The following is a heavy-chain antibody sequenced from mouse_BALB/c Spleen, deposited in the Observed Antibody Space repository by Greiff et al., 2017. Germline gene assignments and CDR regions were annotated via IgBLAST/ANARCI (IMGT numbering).Heavy chain of an antibody. V-gene: IGHV1-31*01. J-gene: IGHJ4*01. CDR2: INPYNGAT. CDR1: GYSFTGYY. CDR3: ARGAMDY. Sequence: DVKLQESGPELVKPGASVKISCKASGYSFTGYYMHWVKQSHVKSLEWIGRINPYNGATSYNQNFKDKASLTVDKSSSTAYMELHSLTSEDSAVYYCARGAMDYWGQGTSVTVSS.